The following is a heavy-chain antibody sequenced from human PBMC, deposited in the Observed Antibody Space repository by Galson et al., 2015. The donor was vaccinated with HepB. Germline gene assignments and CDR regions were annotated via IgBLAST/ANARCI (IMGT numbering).Heavy chain of an antibody. CDR3: AKDLSYYDFWRDYGMDV. D-gene: IGHD3-3*01. V-gene: IGHV3-30*18. J-gene: IGHJ6*02. CDR1: GFTFSSYG. CDR2: ISYDGSNK. Sequence: SLRLSCAASGFTFSSYGMHWVRQAPGKGLEWVAVISYDGSNKYYADSVKGRFTISRDNSKNTLYLQMNSLRAEDTAVYYCAKDLSYYDFWRDYGMDVWGQGTTVTVSS.